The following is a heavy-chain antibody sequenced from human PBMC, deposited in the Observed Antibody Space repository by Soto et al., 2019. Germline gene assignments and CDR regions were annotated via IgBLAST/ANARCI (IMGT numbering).Heavy chain of an antibody. CDR3: ARPTVTTDYYYYYGMDV. D-gene: IGHD4-17*01. J-gene: IGHJ6*02. CDR2: ISGRGGST. Sequence: EVQLLESGGGLIQPGGSLRLSCAASGFTFSSYAMSWVRQAPGKGLEGVSAISGRGGSTDYADSVKGRFTISRDNSKNTVYLQMNSLRAEDTAVYYCARPTVTTDYYYYYGMDVWGQGTTVTVSS. V-gene: IGHV3-23*01. CDR1: GFTFSSYA.